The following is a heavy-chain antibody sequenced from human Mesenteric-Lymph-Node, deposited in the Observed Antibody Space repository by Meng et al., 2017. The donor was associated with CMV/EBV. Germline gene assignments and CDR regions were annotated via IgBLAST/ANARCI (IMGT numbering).Heavy chain of an antibody. CDR2: INPNSGGT. J-gene: IGHJ4*02. V-gene: IGHV1-2*02. CDR3: ARSVVHYCSSTTCYIGFFDY. D-gene: IGHD2-2*02. Sequence: ASVKVSCKASGYTFTGYYIHWVRQAPGQGLEWMGWINPNSGGTNYAQKFQGRVTMTRDTSISTAYMELSRLRSDDTAMYFCARSVVHYCSSTTCYIGFFDYWGQGTLVTVSS. CDR1: GYTFTGYY.